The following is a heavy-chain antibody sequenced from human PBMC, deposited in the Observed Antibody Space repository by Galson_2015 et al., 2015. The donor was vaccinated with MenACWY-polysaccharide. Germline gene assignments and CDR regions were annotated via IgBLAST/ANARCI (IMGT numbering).Heavy chain of an antibody. CDR2: IRYDGSNK. J-gene: IGHJ4*02. D-gene: IGHD3-22*01. V-gene: IGHV3-30*02. CDR1: GFTFSSYG. Sequence: SLRLSCAASGFTFSSYGMHWVRQAPGKGLEWVAFIRYDGSNKYYADSVKGRFTISRDHSKNTLYLQMNSLRAEDTAVYYCAKGRSASYYYDSSGYSPDYWGQGTLVTVSS. CDR3: AKGRSASYYYDSSGYSPDY.